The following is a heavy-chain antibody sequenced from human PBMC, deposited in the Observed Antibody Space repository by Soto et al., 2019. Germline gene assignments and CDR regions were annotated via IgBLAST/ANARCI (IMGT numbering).Heavy chain of an antibody. J-gene: IGHJ6*02. CDR3: ARGRPSSWYKAYYYGMDV. V-gene: IGHV3-53*01. CDR1: GFTVSSNY. D-gene: IGHD6-13*01. Sequence: PGGSLRLSCAASGFTVSSNYMSWVRQAPGKGLEWVSVIYSGGSTYYADSVKGRFTISRDNSKNTLYLQMNSLRAEDTAVYYCARGRPSSWYKAYYYGMDVWGQGTTVTVSS. CDR2: IYSGGST.